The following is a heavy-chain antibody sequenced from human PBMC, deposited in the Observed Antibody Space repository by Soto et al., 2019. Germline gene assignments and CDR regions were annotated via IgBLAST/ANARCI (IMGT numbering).Heavy chain of an antibody. CDR2: INPDNGNT. CDR1: GYTFTSYT. CDR3: ARGIATGQLDP. V-gene: IGHV1-3*01. J-gene: IGHJ5*02. D-gene: IGHD2-15*01. Sequence: ASVQVSCKASGYTFTSYTMNWVRQAPGQRLEWMGWINPDNGNTKSSQKFQDRVIITRDTSASTAYMDLSSLRSEDTAVYYCARGIATGQLDPWGQGTLVTVSS.